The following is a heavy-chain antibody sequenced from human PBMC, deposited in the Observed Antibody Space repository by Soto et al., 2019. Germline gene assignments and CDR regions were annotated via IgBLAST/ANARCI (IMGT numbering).Heavy chain of an antibody. CDR3: ARDDCSGGSCYSFISMEFSWFDP. D-gene: IGHD2-15*01. CDR1: GGTFSSYT. V-gene: IGHV1-69*08. Sequence: QVQLVQSGAEVKKPGSSVKVSCKASGGTFSSYTISWVRQAPGQGLEWMGRIIPILGIANYAQKFQGRVTITADKSTSTAYRELSSLRAEDTAVYYCARDDCSGGSCYSFISMEFSWFDPWGQGTLVTVSS. CDR2: IIPILGIA. J-gene: IGHJ5*02.